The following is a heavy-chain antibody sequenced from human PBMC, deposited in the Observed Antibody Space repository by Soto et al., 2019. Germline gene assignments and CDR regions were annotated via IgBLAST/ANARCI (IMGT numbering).Heavy chain of an antibody. CDR1: GGSISSGDYY. J-gene: IGHJ5*02. D-gene: IGHD3-10*01. CDR2: IYYSGST. V-gene: IGHV4-30-4*01. CDR3: ARGRRQYHYYGSGSPFA. Sequence: PSETLSLTCTVSGGSISSGDYYWSWIRQPPGKGLEWIGYIYYSGSTYYNSSLKSRVTISVDTSKNQFSLKLSSVTAADTAVYYCARGRRQYHYYGSGSPFAWGQGTLVTVSS.